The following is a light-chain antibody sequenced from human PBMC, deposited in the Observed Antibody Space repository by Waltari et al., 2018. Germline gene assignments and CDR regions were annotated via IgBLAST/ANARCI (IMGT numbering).Light chain of an antibody. CDR2: DAA. J-gene: IGKJ1*01. V-gene: IGKV3-15*01. CDR3: QQYNHWPPWT. CDR1: QGLNTK. Sequence: VMTQSPATLSVSPGGTVTLWCRASQGLNTKLAWYQQKPGQPPRLLIYDAATRATGVPARFSGSGSGTDFILTISRLQSEDCAVYYCQQYNHWPPWTFGPGTRVEIK.